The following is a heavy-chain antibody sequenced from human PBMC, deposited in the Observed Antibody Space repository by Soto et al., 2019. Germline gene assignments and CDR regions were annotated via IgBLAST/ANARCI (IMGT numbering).Heavy chain of an antibody. J-gene: IGHJ4*02. D-gene: IGHD2-8*02. CDR1: GFTFSTYG. Sequence: EVQVVESGGGWVHPGGSLRLSCAASGFTFSTYGMNWVRQAPGKGLEWVSYISSIGNTIYYPDSVKGRFTISRDTAKKSLYLQMNSLRAEDTAVYYCARSGYFDYWGQGTLVTVSS. CDR2: ISSIGNTI. V-gene: IGHV3-48*01. CDR3: ARSGYFDY.